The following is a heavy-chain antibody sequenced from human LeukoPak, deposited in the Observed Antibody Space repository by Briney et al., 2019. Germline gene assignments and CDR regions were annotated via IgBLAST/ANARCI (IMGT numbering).Heavy chain of an antibody. CDR3: ARFTPQGYGWGGYNRFDP. J-gene: IGHJ5*02. CDR2: IYYSGST. Sequence: SETLSLTCTVSGGSISSYYWNWIRQTPGKGLEWIGYIYYSGSTNYNPSLKSRVTISVDTSKNQFSLNLTSVTAADTAVYYCARFTPQGYGWGGYNRFDPWGQGTLVTVSS. CDR1: GGSISSYY. D-gene: IGHD3-16*01. V-gene: IGHV4-59*01.